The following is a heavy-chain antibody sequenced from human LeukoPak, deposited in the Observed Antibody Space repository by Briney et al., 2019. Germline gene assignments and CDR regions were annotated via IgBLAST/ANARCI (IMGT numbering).Heavy chain of an antibody. J-gene: IGHJ4*02. CDR1: GYTLTELS. D-gene: IGHD6-19*01. Sequence: ASVRVSCKVSGYTLTELSMHWVRQAPGKGLEWMGGFDPEDGETIYAQKFQGRVTMTRDTSTRTVYMEVSSLKPEDTAVYYCARQGAYSSAIGMGYWGQGTLVTVSS. CDR2: FDPEDGET. V-gene: IGHV1-24*01. CDR3: ARQGAYSSAIGMGY.